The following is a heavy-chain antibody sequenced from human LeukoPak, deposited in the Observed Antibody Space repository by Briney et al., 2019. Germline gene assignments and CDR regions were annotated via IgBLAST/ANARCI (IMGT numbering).Heavy chain of an antibody. J-gene: IGHJ4*02. CDR3: ARGSYGDYPYSFDY. Sequence: GASVKDSCKTSSFTSTYSDITWVRQAPGQGPEWMGWISGYNGNTKYAQNFQGRVTMTTDTSTSTAYMELRSLTSDDTAVYYCARGSYGDYPYSFDYWGQGTLVTVSS. D-gene: IGHD4-17*01. V-gene: IGHV1-18*01. CDR2: ISGYNGNT. CDR1: SFTSTYSD.